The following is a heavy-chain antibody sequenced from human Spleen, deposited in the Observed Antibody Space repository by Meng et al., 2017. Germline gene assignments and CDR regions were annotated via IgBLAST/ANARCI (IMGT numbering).Heavy chain of an antibody. V-gene: IGHV1-46*04. CDR1: GDTFTYYH. CDR3: ARGPRRIVVVTSITY. J-gene: IGHJ4*02. CDR2: NNPRDGDT. D-gene: IGHD2-21*02. Sequence: QVQLVQSGAEVMKPGASVKVSCKASGDTFTYYHIHWVRQAPGQGLEWVGINNPRDGDTSYSQKLRGRVTLTRDTSTSTAYMELSSLSSGDTAVYYCARGPRRIVVVTSITYWGQGTLVTVSS.